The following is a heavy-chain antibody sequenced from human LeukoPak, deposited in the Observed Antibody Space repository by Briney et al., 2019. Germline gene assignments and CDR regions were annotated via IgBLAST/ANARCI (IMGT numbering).Heavy chain of an antibody. V-gene: IGHV3-30*04. CDR3: ARDPIAGAPDYFDY. Sequence: QVGGSLRPSCAASGFMFSRYAMHWVRQAPGEGPEWVAVIAYDGSLKYYGDSVKGRFTISRDDSKNTLYLQMGSLRAEDTAVYYCARDPIAGAPDYFDYWGQGTLVTVSS. J-gene: IGHJ4*02. D-gene: IGHD1-26*01. CDR2: IAYDGSLK. CDR1: GFMFSRYA.